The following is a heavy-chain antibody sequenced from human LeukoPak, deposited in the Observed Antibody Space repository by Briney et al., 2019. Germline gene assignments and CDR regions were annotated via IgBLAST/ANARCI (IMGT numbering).Heavy chain of an antibody. D-gene: IGHD3-10*01. V-gene: IGHV4-4*07. CDR3: ARGLYYYGSGSYYNVNNAFDI. CDR2: IYTSGST. CDR1: GGSISSYY. J-gene: IGHJ3*02. Sequence: PSETLSLTCTVSGGSISSYYWSWIRQPAGKGLEWIGRIYTSGSTNYNPSLKSRVTMSVDTSKNQFSLKLSSVTAADTAVYYCARGLYYYGSGSYYNVNNAFDIWGQGTMVTVSS.